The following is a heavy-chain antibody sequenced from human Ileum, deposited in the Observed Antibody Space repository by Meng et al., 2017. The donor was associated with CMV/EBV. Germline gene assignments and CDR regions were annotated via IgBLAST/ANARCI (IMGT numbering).Heavy chain of an antibody. CDR3: ARVTSIVLMVLAPS. CDR2: IG. Sequence: EVTLVGCGGGFVKPGGSLRLSWAAFELIFIIHDMHWVRQGTGKGLKWVSVIGCMGSVKGRFTISREHAKNSLCLQVNSLKVGDTAVYYCARVTSIVLMVLAPSWGQGILVTVSS. D-gene: IGHD2-8*01. J-gene: IGHJ4*02. CDR1: ELIFIIHD. V-gene: IGHV3-13*01.